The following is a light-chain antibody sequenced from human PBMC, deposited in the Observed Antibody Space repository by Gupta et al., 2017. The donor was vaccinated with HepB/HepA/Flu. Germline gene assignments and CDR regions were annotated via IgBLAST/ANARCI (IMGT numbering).Light chain of an antibody. V-gene: IGLV2-11*01. J-gene: IGLJ2*01. Sequence: QYALTQPRSVSGPPVQAVTISCTGTSSDVGGYNDVTWYQQHPGKAPKLMIYDVSKRPSGVPDRFSGSKSGNTASLTISGLQAEDEADYYCCSYAGSYTYVVFGGGTKLTVL. CDR2: DVS. CDR1: SSDVGGYND. CDR3: CSYAGSYTYVV.